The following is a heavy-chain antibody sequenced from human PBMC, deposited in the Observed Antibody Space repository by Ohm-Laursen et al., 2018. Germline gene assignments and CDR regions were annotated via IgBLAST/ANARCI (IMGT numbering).Heavy chain of an antibody. CDR2: INTYNDNT. Sequence: SVKVSCKASGYTFISYGISWVRQAPGQGLEWMGWINTYNDNTNYAQNLQGRVTMTTDTSTSTAYMELRSLRSDDTAVYYCARDLNYGDTRGAFDIWGQGTMVTVSS. V-gene: IGHV1-18*01. J-gene: IGHJ3*02. D-gene: IGHD4-17*01. CDR1: GYTFISYG. CDR3: ARDLNYGDTRGAFDI.